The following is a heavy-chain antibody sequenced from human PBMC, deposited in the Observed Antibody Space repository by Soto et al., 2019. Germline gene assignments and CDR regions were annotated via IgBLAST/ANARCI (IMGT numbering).Heavy chain of an antibody. CDR1: GGTFSSYA. D-gene: IGHD3-22*01. V-gene: IGHV1-69*06. Sequence: SVKVSCKASGGTFSSYAISWVRQAPGQGLEWMGGIIPIFGTANYAQKFQGRVTITADKSTSTAYMELSSLRSEDTAVYYCARGGAPHYYYDSSGYYFDYWGQGTLVTVSS. CDR2: IIPIFGTA. J-gene: IGHJ4*02. CDR3: ARGGAPHYYYDSSGYYFDY.